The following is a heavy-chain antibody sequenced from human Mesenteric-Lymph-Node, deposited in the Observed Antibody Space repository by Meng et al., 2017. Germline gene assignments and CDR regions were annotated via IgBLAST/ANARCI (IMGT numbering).Heavy chain of an antibody. Sequence: QVHLGRSGAGVKKPGSAVKVSCEASGSTLNKGAISWVRQAPGQGLEWMGGVIPMFGSANYAQKFQDRVTITADASTCTAYMELSSLTSEDTAVYYCASGPVALATVFRWYFDLWGRGTLVTVSS. J-gene: IGHJ2*01. CDR2: VIPMFGSA. CDR3: ASGPVALATVFRWYFDL. V-gene: IGHV1-69*01. D-gene: IGHD5-12*01. CDR1: GSTLNKGA.